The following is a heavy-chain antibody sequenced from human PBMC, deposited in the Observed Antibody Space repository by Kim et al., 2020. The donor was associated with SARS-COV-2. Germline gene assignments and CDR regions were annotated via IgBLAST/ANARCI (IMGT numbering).Heavy chain of an antibody. Sequence: SDTLSLTCAVYGGSFSGYYWSWIRQPPGKGLEWIGEINHSGSTNYNPSLKSRVTISVDTSKNQFSLKLSSVTAADTAVYYCARGLTMVRGVSYYYYGMDVWGQGTTVTVSS. J-gene: IGHJ6*02. V-gene: IGHV4-34*01. D-gene: IGHD3-10*01. CDR2: INHSGST. CDR3: ARGLTMVRGVSYYYYGMDV. CDR1: GGSFSGYY.